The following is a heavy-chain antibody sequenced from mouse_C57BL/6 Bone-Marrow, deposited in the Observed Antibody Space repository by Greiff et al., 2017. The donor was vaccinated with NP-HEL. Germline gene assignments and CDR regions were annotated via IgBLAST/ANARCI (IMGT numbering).Heavy chain of an antibody. CDR1: GFTFSDAW. CDR2: IRNKANNHAT. Sequence: EVQLQESGGGLVQPGGSMKLSCAASGFTFSDAWMDWVRQSPEKGLEWVAEIRNKANNHATYYAESVKGRFTISRDDSKSSVYLQMNNLRAKDTGIYYCSYYSNSYWYFDVWGTGTTVTVSS. J-gene: IGHJ1*03. V-gene: IGHV6-6*01. D-gene: IGHD2-5*01. CDR3: SYYSNSYWYFDV.